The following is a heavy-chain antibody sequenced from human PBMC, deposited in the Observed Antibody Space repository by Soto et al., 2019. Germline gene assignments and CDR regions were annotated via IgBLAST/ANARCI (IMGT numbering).Heavy chain of an antibody. D-gene: IGHD3-10*01. CDR3: ATTGFGEFTYYYGMDV. Sequence: GESLKISCQGSGYSFTSYWIGWVRHMPGKGLEWVGIIDPGDSDTRYSPSFQGQITLSDDKSISTAYLQWSSLKASDTAMYYCATTGFGEFTYYYGMDVWGQGTTVTVSS. CDR2: IDPGDSDT. CDR1: GYSFTSYW. J-gene: IGHJ6*02. V-gene: IGHV5-51*01.